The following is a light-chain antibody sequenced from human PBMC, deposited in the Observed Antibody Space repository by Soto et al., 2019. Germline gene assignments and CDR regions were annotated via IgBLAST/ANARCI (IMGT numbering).Light chain of an antibody. CDR3: QQYNNWPLT. J-gene: IGKJ4*01. V-gene: IGKV3-15*01. Sequence: EIVMTQSPATLSVPPGERATLSCRASQSVNNNLAWYQQKPGQAPRLLIYGVSARATGIPARFSGSGSGTEFTLTISSLQSEDFAVYYCQQYNNWPLTFGGGTKVEIK. CDR1: QSVNNN. CDR2: GVS.